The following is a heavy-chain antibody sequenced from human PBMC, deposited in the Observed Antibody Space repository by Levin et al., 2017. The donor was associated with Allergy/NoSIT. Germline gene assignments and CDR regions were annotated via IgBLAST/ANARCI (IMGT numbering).Heavy chain of an antibody. V-gene: IGHV1-18*04. D-gene: IGHD3-22*01. Sequence: GGSLRLSCKASGFTFKTYGISWVRQAPGQGLEWMGWISANNGHTKYAQNFHNRVIMTTDTSTATAFMELRNLRSDDTAVYYCARDQMYYYDTSGFDYWGQGTLVAVSS. CDR3: ARDQMYYYDTSGFDY. J-gene: IGHJ4*02. CDR1: GFTFKTYG. CDR2: ISANNGHT.